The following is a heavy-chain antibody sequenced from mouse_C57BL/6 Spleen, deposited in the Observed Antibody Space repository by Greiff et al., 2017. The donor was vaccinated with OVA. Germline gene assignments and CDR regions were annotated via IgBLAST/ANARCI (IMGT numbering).Heavy chain of an antibody. CDR3: ARELSGLWDY. Sequence: VQLQQSGPELVKPGASVKISCKASGYTFTDYYMNWVKQSHGKSLEWIGDINPNNGGTSYNQKFKGKATLTVDKSSSTAYMELRSLTSEDSAVYYCARELSGLWDYWGQGTSVTVSS. CDR1: GYTFTDYY. V-gene: IGHV1-26*01. D-gene: IGHD1-1*02. J-gene: IGHJ4*01. CDR2: INPNNGGT.